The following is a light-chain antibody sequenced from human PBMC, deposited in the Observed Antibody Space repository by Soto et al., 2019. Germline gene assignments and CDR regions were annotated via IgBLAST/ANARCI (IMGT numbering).Light chain of an antibody. Sequence: DIQMTQSPSSLSASVGDRVTITCRASQSISDYLNWYQQKVGKAPKLLIYAASTLQSGVPSRFSGSGSGTDFTLTINSLQPEDFATYYCQQTYTTPQTFGQGTK. J-gene: IGKJ2*01. CDR1: QSISDY. CDR2: AAS. CDR3: QQTYTTPQT. V-gene: IGKV1-39*01.